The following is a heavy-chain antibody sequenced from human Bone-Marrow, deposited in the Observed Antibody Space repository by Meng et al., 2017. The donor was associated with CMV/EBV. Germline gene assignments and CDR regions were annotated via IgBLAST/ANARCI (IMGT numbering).Heavy chain of an antibody. V-gene: IGHV5-51*01. CDR3: ARQDCSSTSCYYPI. CDR1: GYSFTSYW. D-gene: IGHD2-2*01. J-gene: IGHJ3*02. Sequence: GESLKISCKGSGYSFTSYWICWVRQMPGKGLEWMWIIYPGDSDTRYSQSFQGQVTISADKSISTAYLQWSSLKASDTAMYYCARQDCSSTSCYYPIWGQGAMVTVS. CDR2: IYPGDSDT.